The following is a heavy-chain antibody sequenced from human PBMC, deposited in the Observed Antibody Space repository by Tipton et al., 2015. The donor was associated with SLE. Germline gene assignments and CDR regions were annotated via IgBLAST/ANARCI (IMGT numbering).Heavy chain of an antibody. CDR3: ASLLFSFAYYYMDV. CDR1: GGSISSHY. V-gene: IGHV4-59*11. CDR2: IYYSGST. J-gene: IGHJ6*03. Sequence: TLSLTCTVSGGSISSHYWSWIRQPPGKGLEWIGYIYYSGSTNYNPSLKSRVTISVDKSKNQFSLKLSSVTAADTAVYYCASLLFSFAYYYMDVWGKGTTVTVSS.